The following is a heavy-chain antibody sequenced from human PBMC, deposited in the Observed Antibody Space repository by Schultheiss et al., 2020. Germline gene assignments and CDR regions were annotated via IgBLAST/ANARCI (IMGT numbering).Heavy chain of an antibody. J-gene: IGHJ6*02. CDR2: INHSGST. V-gene: IGHV4-34*01. CDR1: GGSFSGYY. D-gene: IGHD3-16*02. Sequence: SETLSLICAVYGGSFSGYYWSWIRQPPGKGLEWIGEINHSGSTNYNPSLKSRVTISVDTSKNQFSLKLSSVTAADTAVYYCARDYRAALLDYGMDVWGQGTTVTVSS. CDR3: ARDYRAALLDYGMDV.